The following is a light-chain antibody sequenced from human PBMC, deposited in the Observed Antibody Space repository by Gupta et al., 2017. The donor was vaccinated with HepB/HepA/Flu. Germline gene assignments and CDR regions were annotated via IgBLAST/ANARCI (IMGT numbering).Light chain of an antibody. Sequence: IEMTQSPSSLSASVGDRVTITCLASQSISSYLNWYQQKPGQAPKLLIYAASSLESGVPSRFSGSGSGTDFTLNISRLEPEDFAIYYCQQGYSTPRTFGQGTKVEIK. CDR3: QQGYSTPRT. V-gene: IGKV1-39*01. CDR1: QSISSY. CDR2: AAS. J-gene: IGKJ1*01.